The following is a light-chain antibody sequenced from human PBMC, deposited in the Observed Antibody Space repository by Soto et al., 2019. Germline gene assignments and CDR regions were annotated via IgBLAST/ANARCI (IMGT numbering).Light chain of an antibody. V-gene: IGKV3-11*01. Sequence: EIVLTQSPGTLSLSPGERATLSCRASQSVDRNYFAWYQHKPGQAPRLLIYDASNRATGIPARFSGSGSGTDFTLTISSLEPEDFAVYHCQQRSNWITFGQGTRLEIK. CDR1: QSVDRNY. CDR2: DAS. CDR3: QQRSNWIT. J-gene: IGKJ5*01.